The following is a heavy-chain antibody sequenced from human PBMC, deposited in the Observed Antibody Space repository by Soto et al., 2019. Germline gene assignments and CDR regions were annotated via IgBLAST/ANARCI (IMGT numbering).Heavy chain of an antibody. V-gene: IGHV3-48*02. J-gene: IGHJ6*02. CDR1: GFTFSSHS. CDR3: ARLQLVDWFFINIDLDRMDV. Sequence: EVQLVESGGGLVQPGGSLRLSCSSSGFTFSSHSMNWVRQAPGKGLEWVARIDSSGNSIYYADSVKGRFAVSRDNANSSLFLQMNSLRDEDTAVYYCARLQLVDWFFINIDLDRMDVWGQGTTVVFSS. CDR2: IDSSGNSI. D-gene: IGHD6-13*01.